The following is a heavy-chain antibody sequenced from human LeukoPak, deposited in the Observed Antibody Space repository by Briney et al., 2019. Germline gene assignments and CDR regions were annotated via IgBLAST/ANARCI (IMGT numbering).Heavy chain of an antibody. D-gene: IGHD4-11*01. CDR1: GGSVSSGSYY. V-gene: IGHV4-61*01. CDR3: ARDRMAGPLTTPALYYYYGMDV. CDR2: IYYSGST. Sequence: PSETLSLTCTVSGGSVSSGSYYWSWIRQPPGKGLEWIGYIYYSGSTNYNPSLKSRVTISVDTSKNQFSLKLSSVAAADTAVYYCARDRMAGPLTTPALYYYYGMDVWGQGTTVTVSS. J-gene: IGHJ6*02.